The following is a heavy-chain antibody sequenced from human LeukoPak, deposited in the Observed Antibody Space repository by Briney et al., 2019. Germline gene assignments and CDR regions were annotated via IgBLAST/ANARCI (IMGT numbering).Heavy chain of an antibody. D-gene: IGHD2-8*01. CDR3: ARDDARDGNGIDI. J-gene: IGHJ3*02. Sequence: GGSLRLSCAVSGFTFSSYAMHWVRQAPGKGLEWVAVIWSDGSNKYYADSVKGRFTISRDNFKNTLYLQMNGLGAEDTAVYYCARDDARDGNGIDIWGQGTMVTVSS. CDR2: IWSDGSNK. V-gene: IGHV3-33*01. CDR1: GFTFSSYA.